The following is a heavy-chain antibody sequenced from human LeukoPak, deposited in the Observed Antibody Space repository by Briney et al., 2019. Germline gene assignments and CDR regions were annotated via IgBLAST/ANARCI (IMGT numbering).Heavy chain of an antibody. CDR2: ISYDGSNK. J-gene: IGHJ4*02. CDR1: GYTFSSYA. Sequence: GGSLRLSCAASGYTFSSYAMHWVRQAPGKGLEWVAVISYDGSNKYYADSVKGRFTISRDNSKNTLYLQMNSLRAEDTAVYYCASGQGQLGGQGTLVTVSS. CDR3: ASGQGQL. V-gene: IGHV3-30-3*01. D-gene: IGHD5-18*01.